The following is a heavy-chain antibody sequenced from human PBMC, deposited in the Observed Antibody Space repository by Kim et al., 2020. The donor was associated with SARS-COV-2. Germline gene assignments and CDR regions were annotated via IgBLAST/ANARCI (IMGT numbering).Heavy chain of an antibody. CDR2: ISNDGSNE. CDR1: GFNFITYG. V-gene: IGHV3-30*18. Sequence: GGSLRLSCAASGFNFITYGMHWVRQAPGKGLEWVTLISNDGSNEYYADSVKGRFTISRDNSKNTLYLQMNSLRADDTAVYYCGKDLDYGSGIVHGWRQGTLVRVSS. J-gene: IGHJ4*02. D-gene: IGHD2-15*01. CDR3: GKDLDYGSGIVHG.